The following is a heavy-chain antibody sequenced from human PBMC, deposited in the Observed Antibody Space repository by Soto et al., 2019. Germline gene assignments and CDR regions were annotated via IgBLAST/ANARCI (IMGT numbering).Heavy chain of an antibody. CDR1: GFTFINYA. Sequence: EVQLLESGGDSVQPGGSVRLSCAGSGFTFINYAMNWVRQAPGKGLEWVSTISGGGDATFFADSVRGRFTFSRDNSKNTVTLQMNSLGVDDTAVYYCARMVVGSTSRPDYWYFDLWGRGTLVTVSS. D-gene: IGHD2-21*01. J-gene: IGHJ2*01. V-gene: IGHV3-23*01. CDR2: ISGGGDAT. CDR3: ARMVVGSTSRPDYWYFDL.